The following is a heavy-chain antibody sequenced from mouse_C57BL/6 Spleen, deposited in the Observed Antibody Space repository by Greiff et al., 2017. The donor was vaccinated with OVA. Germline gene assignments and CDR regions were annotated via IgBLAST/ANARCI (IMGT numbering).Heavy chain of an antibody. CDR2: ISDGGSYT. Sequence: EVHLVESGGGLVKPGGSLKLSCAASGFTFSSYAMSWVRQTPEKRLEWVATISDGGSYTYYPDNVKGRFTISRDNAKNNLYLQMSHLKSEDTAMYYCARETKGGAMDYWGQGTSVTVSS. J-gene: IGHJ4*01. D-gene: IGHD1-3*01. CDR3: ARETKGGAMDY. CDR1: GFTFSSYA. V-gene: IGHV5-4*01.